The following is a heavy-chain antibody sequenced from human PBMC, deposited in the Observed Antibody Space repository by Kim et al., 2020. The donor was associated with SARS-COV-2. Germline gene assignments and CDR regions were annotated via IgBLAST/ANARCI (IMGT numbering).Heavy chain of an antibody. CDR2: IYSSGST. D-gene: IGHD2-15*01. CDR1: GGSISSGDFY. CDR3: SADGLEAGDY. Sequence: SETLSLTCTVSGGSISSGDFYWSWIRQPPGKGLEWIGYIYSSGSTHSNPSLKSRVSISLDTSRNQFSLKVSSVTAADTAVDYCSADGLEAGDYWVQGTLV. J-gene: IGHJ4*02. V-gene: IGHV4-30-4*01.